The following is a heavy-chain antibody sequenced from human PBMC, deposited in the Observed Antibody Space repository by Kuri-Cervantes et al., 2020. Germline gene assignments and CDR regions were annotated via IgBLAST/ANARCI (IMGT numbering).Heavy chain of an antibody. Sequence: ASETVSCKDSGYTFPSYGISWVRQAPGQGLDWMGWISAYNGNTNYAQKLQGRVTMTTDTSTSTAYMELRSLRSDDTAVYYCASQYCSGGSCPPYYYYGMDVWGQGTTVTVSS. D-gene: IGHD2-15*01. CDR3: ASQYCSGGSCPPYYYYGMDV. CDR1: GYTFPSYG. J-gene: IGHJ6*02. CDR2: ISAYNGNT. V-gene: IGHV1-18*01.